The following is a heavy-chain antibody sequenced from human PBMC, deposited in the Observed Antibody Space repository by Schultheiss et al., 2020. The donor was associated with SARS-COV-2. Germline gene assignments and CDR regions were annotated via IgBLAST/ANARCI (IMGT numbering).Heavy chain of an antibody. CDR2: INEDERTR. J-gene: IGHJ4*02. V-gene: IGHV3-7*03. CDR3: ARHWEWAWDF. D-gene: IGHD7-27*01. CDR1: GFSFSAYW. Sequence: GGPLRLSCVVSGFSFSAYWMTWLRQAPGKGLEWVANINEDERTRHYGDSVRGRFTISRDNAKNSLFLDMNYLRDDDTAVYYCARHWEWAWDFWGLGTQVTVSS.